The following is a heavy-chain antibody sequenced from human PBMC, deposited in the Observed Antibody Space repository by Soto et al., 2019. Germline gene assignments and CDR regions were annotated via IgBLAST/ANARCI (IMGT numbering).Heavy chain of an antibody. CDR3: ARGLRGVLDY. CDR1: GFNFGNFG. D-gene: IGHD5-12*01. V-gene: IGHV3-33*01. Sequence: LRLSCVAPGFNFGNFGMHWVRQAPGKGLEWLTVISNDENIKQDSVRGRFATARDNSKNALYLHLASLGAEDTAIYYCARGLRGVLDYWGQGTLVTVSS. J-gene: IGHJ4*02. CDR2: ISNDENIK.